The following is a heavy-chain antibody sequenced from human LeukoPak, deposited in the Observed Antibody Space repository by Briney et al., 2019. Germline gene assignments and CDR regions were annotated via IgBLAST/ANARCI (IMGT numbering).Heavy chain of an antibody. J-gene: IGHJ5*02. CDR1: GFTLTDYF. CDR3: ARRADRGMNGNRPWFDP. Sequence: VSVKVSCKPSGFTLTDYFMHWVRQAPGQGLEWLGYVNPNSGGTKYAQKFQGRVTMTRDTSISTHYMELSGLTSDDTAVYYCARRADRGMNGNRPWFDPWGQGTLVTVSS. D-gene: IGHD3-16*01. V-gene: IGHV1-2*02. CDR2: VNPNSGGT.